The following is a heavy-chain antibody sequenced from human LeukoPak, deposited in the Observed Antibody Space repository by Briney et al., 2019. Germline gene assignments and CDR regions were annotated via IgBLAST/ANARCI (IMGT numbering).Heavy chain of an antibody. J-gene: IGHJ5*02. CDR1: GYTFTSYG. CDR3: ARDKLSRSSGWYWFDP. V-gene: IGHV1-18*01. CDR2: ISAYNGNT. Sequence: SVKVSCKASGYTFTSYGISWVRQAPGQGLEWMGWISAYNGNTNYAQKLQGRVTMTTDTSTSTAYMELRSLRSDDTAVYYCARDKLSRSSGWYWFDPWGQGTLVTVSS. D-gene: IGHD6-19*01.